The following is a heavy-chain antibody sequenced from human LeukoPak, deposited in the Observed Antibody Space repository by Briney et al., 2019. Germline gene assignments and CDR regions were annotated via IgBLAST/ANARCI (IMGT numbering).Heavy chain of an antibody. CDR2: IYYSGST. CDR3: ARDKGQYGSGTPGFTWFDP. J-gene: IGHJ5*02. D-gene: IGHD3-10*01. V-gene: IGHV4-59*12. CDR1: GGSISNYY. Sequence: SETLSLTCTVSGGSISNYYWSWIRQPPGKGLEWIGFIYYSGSTNYNPSLKSRVIVSLDKSKNQFSLKLSSVTAADTAIYYCARDKGQYGSGTPGFTWFDPWGQGTLVAVSS.